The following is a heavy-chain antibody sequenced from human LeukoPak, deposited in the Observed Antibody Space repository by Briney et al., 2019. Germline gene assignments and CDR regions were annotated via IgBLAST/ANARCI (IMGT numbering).Heavy chain of an antibody. V-gene: IGHV3-73*01. CDR3: ARSPYGTYYDFLTGPFDS. CDR2: IRSTANGYAT. Sequence: GGSLRLSCAASGFTFSGSALHWVRQASGKGLEWVGRIRSTANGYATAYAASVKGRFTISRDDSKNTAYLQMDSLKTEDTAVYYCARSPYGTYYDFLTGPFDSWGQGTLVTVSS. D-gene: IGHD3-9*01. J-gene: IGHJ4*02. CDR1: GFTFSGSA.